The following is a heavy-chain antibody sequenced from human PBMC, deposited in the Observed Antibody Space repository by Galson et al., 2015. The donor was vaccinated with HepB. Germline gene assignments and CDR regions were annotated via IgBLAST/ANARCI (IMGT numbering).Heavy chain of an antibody. D-gene: IGHD3-22*01. CDR2: IYSGGST. CDR3: ARDSSGYYNTFDY. Sequence: SLRLSCAASGFTVSSNYMSWVRQAPGKGLEWVSVIYSGGSTYYADSVKGRFTISRDNSKNTLYLQMNSLRAEDTAVYYCARDSSGYYNTFDYWGQGTLVTVSS. V-gene: IGHV3-53*01. CDR1: GFTVSSNY. J-gene: IGHJ4*02.